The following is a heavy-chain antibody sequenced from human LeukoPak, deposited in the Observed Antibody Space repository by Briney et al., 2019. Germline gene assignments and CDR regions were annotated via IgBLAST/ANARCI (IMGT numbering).Heavy chain of an antibody. J-gene: IGHJ4*02. CDR3: ARDASAPGSINYYDSSGYYLSY. CDR2: ISGSGGST. CDR1: GFTFSSYA. Sequence: LPGGSLRLSCAASGFTFSSYAMSWVRQAPGKGLEWVSAISGSGGSTYYADSVKGRFTISRDNAKNSLYLQMNSLRAEDTAVYYCARDASAPGSINYYDSSGYYLSYWGQGTLVTVSS. V-gene: IGHV3-23*01. D-gene: IGHD3-22*01.